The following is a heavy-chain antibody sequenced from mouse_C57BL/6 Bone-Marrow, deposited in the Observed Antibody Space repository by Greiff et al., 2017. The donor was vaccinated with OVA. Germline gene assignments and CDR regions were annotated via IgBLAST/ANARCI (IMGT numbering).Heavy chain of an antibody. J-gene: IGHJ1*03. V-gene: IGHV1-69*01. Sequence: QVQLKQPGAELVMPGASVKLSCKASGYTFTSYWMHWVKQRPGQGLEWIGEIDRSDSYTNYNQKFKGKAKLTAVTSASTAYMELSSLTNEDSAVYYCTREGITTVVPPWYFDVWGTGTTVTVSS. D-gene: IGHD1-1*01. CDR2: IDRSDSYT. CDR1: GYTFTSYW. CDR3: TREGITTVVPPWYFDV.